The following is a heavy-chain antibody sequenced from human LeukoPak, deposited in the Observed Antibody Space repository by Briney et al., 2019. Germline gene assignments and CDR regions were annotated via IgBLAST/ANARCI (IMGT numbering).Heavy chain of an antibody. CDR2: INPNSGGT. CDR3: ARGQVTNGDYVWVDY. CDR1: GYTFTGYY. D-gene: IGHD3-16*01. J-gene: IGHJ4*02. Sequence: ASVKVSCKASGYTFTGYYMHWVRQAPGQGLEWMGWINPNSGGTSFAQKFQGRVTMTRDTSISTAYMEVTRLTSDDTAVYYCARGQVTNGDYVWVDYWGQGTLVTVPS. V-gene: IGHV1-2*02.